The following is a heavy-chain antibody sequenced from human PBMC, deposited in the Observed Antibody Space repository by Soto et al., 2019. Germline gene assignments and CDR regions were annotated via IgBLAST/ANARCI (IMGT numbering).Heavy chain of an antibody. CDR2: IYYSGST. CDR1: GGSISSYY. J-gene: IGHJ5*02. Sequence: PSETLSLTCTVSGGSISSYYWIWIRQPPGKGLEWIGYIYYSGSTNYNPSLKSRVTISVDTSKNQFSLKLSSVTAADTAVYYCARQPSRDGWFDPWGQGTLVTVSS. V-gene: IGHV4-59*08. CDR3: ARQPSRDGWFDP.